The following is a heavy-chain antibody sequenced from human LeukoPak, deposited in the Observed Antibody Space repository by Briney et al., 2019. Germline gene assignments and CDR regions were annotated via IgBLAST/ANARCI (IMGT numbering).Heavy chain of an antibody. CDR1: GGSISSYY. V-gene: IGHV4-59*01. D-gene: IGHD6-19*01. CDR2: IYYSGST. J-gene: IGHJ4*02. Sequence: SETLSLTCTVSGGSISSYYWSWVRQPPGKGLEGIGYIYYSGSTNYNPSLKSRVTISVDTSKNQFSLKLSSVTAADTAIYYCAKAGRLQAVAGWIDYWGQGTLVTVS. CDR3: AKAGRLQAVAGWIDY.